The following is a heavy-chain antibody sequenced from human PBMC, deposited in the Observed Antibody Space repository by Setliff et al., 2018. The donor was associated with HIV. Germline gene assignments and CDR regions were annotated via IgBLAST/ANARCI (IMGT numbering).Heavy chain of an antibody. CDR2: IIPIFGTA. V-gene: IGHV1-69*05. D-gene: IGHD3-22*01. J-gene: IGHJ6*02. CDR1: GGTFSSYA. CDR3: AREYYYDSSGQKPLYGTDV. Sequence: SVKVSCKASGGTFSSYAISWVRQAPGQGLEWMGGIIPIFGTANYAQKFQGRVTITTDESTSTAYMELSSLRSEDTAVYYCAREYYYDSSGQKPLYGTDVWGQGTTVTVSS.